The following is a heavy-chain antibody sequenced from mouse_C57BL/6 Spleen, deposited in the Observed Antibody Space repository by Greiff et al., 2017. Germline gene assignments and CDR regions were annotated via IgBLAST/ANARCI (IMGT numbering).Heavy chain of an antibody. CDR3: ARSTRYYYCDY. D-gene: IGHD2-12*01. J-gene: IGHJ2*01. V-gene: IGHV1-69*01. Sequence: QVQLQQPGAELVMPGASVKLSCKASGYTFTSYWMHWVKQRPGQGLEWIGEIDPSDSYTNYNQKFKGKSTLTVDKSSSTAYMQLSSLTSEDSAVYYCARSTRYYYCDYWGQGTTLTVSS. CDR1: GYTFTSYW. CDR2: IDPSDSYT.